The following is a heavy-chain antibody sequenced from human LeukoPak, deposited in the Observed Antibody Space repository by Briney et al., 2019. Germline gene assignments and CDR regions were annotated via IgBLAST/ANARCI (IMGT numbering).Heavy chain of an antibody. CDR1: GGSISSRSYS. J-gene: IGHJ5*02. D-gene: IGHD2-8*01. CDR2: MYYTGNT. V-gene: IGHV4-39*07. Sequence: SETLSLTCTVSGGSISSRSYSWGWIRQPPGKGLEWIGSMYYTGNTDYNPSRKSRLTMSVDTSKNQFSLKLSSVTAADTAVYFCAKGYTNGVNQEVWLDPWGQGTLVTVSS. CDR3: AKGYTNGVNQEVWLDP.